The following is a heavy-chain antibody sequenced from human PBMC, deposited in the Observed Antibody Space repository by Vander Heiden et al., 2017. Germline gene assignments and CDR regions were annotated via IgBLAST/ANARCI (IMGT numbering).Heavy chain of an antibody. CDR1: GFTFRNNW. J-gene: IGHJ4*02. CDR2: IKEDGREK. V-gene: IGHV3-7*01. Sequence: EVQMVESGGGWVQPGGSLRLSCAASGFTFRNNWMSCVRQAPGKGLEWVANIKEDGREKYYGDSVKGRFTIYGDNAKNSLYLQMSSLRDEDTAVYYGAEGFGSSRYWGQGTLVTVSS. D-gene: IGHD3-10*01. CDR3: AEGFGSSRY.